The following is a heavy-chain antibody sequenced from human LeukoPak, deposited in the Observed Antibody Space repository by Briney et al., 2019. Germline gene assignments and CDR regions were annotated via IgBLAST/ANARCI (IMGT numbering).Heavy chain of an antibody. CDR1: GDSFTTYW. CDR2: IYPGDSNS. CDR3: ARRVAVAGSSRSFDY. V-gene: IGHV5-51*01. Sequence: GESLKISCKGSGDSFTTYWIGWVRQMPGKGLEWMGVIYPGDSNSRYSPSFRGQVTISADKSISTAYLQWTSLKASDSAMYYCARRVAVAGSSRSFDYWGQGTLVTVSS. J-gene: IGHJ4*02. D-gene: IGHD6-19*01.